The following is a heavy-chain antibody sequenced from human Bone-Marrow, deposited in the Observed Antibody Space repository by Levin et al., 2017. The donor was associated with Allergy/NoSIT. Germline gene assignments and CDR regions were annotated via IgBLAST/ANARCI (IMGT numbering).Heavy chain of an antibody. V-gene: IGHV7-4-1*02. CDR2: TNPISGNS. Sequence: ASVKVSCKASGYSFDDHAINWVRQAPGQGLEWMGWTNPISGNSMYAQDFRGRFVFSLDTSVNTAYLQISDLRAEDTALYYCVREANDHLNDVFDVWGQGTQVTVSS. D-gene: IGHD3-16*01. CDR1: GYSFDDHA. CDR3: VREANDHLNDVFDV. J-gene: IGHJ3*01.